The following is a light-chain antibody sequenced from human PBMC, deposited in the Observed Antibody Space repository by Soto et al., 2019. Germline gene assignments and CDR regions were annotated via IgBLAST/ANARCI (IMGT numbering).Light chain of an antibody. J-gene: IGKJ4*01. CDR1: QDISDF. CDR3: QQYENLPS. V-gene: IGKV1-33*01. CDR2: DAS. Sequence: DIQMTQSPSSLSASVGDTVTITCQASQDISDFVNWYQHEPGKAPKVLIYDASTLATGVPSRFSGSGSGTDFTLNINNLQPADFATYYCQQYENLPSFGGGTRVDIK.